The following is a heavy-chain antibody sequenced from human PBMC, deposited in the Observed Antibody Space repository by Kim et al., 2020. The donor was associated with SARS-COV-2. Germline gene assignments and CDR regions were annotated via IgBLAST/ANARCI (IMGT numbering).Heavy chain of an antibody. Sequence: GGSLRLSCAASGFTFSSYAMHWVRQAPGKGLEWVAVISYDGSNKYYADSVKGRFTISRDNSKNTLYLQMNSLRAEDTAVYYCARVRGYSYSTFDYWGQGTLVTVSS. V-gene: IGHV3-30*04. D-gene: IGHD5-18*01. CDR3: ARVRGYSYSTFDY. J-gene: IGHJ4*02. CDR1: GFTFSSYA. CDR2: ISYDGSNK.